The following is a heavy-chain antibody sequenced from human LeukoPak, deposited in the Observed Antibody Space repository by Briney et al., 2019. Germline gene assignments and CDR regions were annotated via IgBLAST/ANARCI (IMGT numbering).Heavy chain of an antibody. V-gene: IGHV1-18*01. J-gene: IGHJ5*02. CDR2: ISTSTGDT. CDR1: GYSFILYG. CDR3: ARVRRAVAGTPYGWFDP. D-gene: IGHD6-19*01. Sequence: ASVKVSCKTSGYSFILYGISWVRQAPGQGPEWMGWISTSTGDTKYTQKFQGRVTMTRDTSISTAYTELSRLRSDDTAVYYCARVRRAVAGTPYGWFDPWGQGTLVTVSS.